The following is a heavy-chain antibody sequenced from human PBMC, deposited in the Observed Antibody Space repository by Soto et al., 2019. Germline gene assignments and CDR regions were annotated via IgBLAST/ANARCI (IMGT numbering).Heavy chain of an antibody. V-gene: IGHV1-69*13. J-gene: IGHJ4*02. CDR3: ASGDYYDSSGSYYERN. Sequence: ASVKVSCKASGGTFSSYAISWVRQAPGQGLEWMGGIIPIFGTANYAQKFQGRVTITADESTSTAYMELSSLRSEDTAVYYCASGDYYDSSGSYYERNWGQGTLVTVS. CDR1: GGTFSSYA. CDR2: IIPIFGTA. D-gene: IGHD3-22*01.